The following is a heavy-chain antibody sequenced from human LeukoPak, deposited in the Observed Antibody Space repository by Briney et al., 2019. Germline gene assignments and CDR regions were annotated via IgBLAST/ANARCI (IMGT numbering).Heavy chain of an antibody. CDR2: ISSSSSYT. J-gene: IGHJ4*02. CDR3: ATRSGTMVRGALYYYFDY. Sequence: GGSLRLSCAASGFTFSSYTMHWVRQAPGKGLAWVSYISSSSSYTNYADSVKGRFTISRDNAKNSLYLQMNSLRAEDTAVYYCATRSGTMVRGALYYYFDYWGQGTLVTVSS. V-gene: IGHV3-21*05. CDR1: GFTFSSYT. D-gene: IGHD3-10*01.